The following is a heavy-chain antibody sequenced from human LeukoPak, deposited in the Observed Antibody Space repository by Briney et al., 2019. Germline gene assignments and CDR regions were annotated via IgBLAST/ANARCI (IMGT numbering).Heavy chain of an antibody. CDR2: IDHSGFT. CDR3: ARGPPRDYGTSGFYYNY. CDR1: GGSFSGYY. Sequence: SETLSLTCAVYGGSFSGYYWSWTRQPPGKGLEWIGEIDHSGFTIYNPSLKSRVAISEDTSKNQFSLKLSSVTAADTAVYYCARGPPRDYGTSGFYYNYWGQGTLVTVSS. D-gene: IGHD3-22*01. J-gene: IGHJ4*02. V-gene: IGHV4-34*01.